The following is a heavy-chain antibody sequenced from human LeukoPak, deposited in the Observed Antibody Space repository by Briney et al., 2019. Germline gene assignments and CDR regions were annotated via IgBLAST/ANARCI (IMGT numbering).Heavy chain of an antibody. CDR2: IIPILGIA. D-gene: IGHD3-22*01. Sequence: GASVKVSCKASGGTFSSYAISWVRQTPGQGLEWMGRIIPILGIANYAQKFQGRVTITADKSTSTAYMELSSLRSEDTAVYYCARGAWDYYDRPLGYWGQGTLVTVSS. J-gene: IGHJ4*02. V-gene: IGHV1-69*04. CDR3: ARGAWDYYDRPLGY. CDR1: GGTFSSYA.